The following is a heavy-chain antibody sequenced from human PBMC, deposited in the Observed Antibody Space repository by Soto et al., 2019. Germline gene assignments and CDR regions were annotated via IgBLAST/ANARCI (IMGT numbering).Heavy chain of an antibody. J-gene: IGHJ6*03. CDR2: INAGNGNT. V-gene: IGHV1-3*01. Sequence: GASVKVSCKASGYTFTSYAMHWVRQAPGQRLEWMGWINAGNGNTKYSQKFQGRVTITRDTSASTAYMELSSLRSEDTAVYYCARHRVGGCSSTSCYGSDYYYYYMDVWGKGTTVTVSS. CDR3: ARHRVGGCSSTSCYGSDYYYYYMDV. CDR1: GYTFTSYA. D-gene: IGHD2-2*01.